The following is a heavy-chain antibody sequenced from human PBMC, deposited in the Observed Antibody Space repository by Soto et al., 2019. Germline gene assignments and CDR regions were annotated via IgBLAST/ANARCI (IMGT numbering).Heavy chain of an antibody. J-gene: IGHJ4*02. CDR2: MYYSGST. Sequence: SETLSLTCTVSGGSISSYYWSWIRQPPGKRLEWIGSMYYSGSTTYNPSLKSRVTISVDTSKNQLSLNLSSVTAADTAVYYCARQGYFGSGSYYKFDYWGQGTLVTVSS. CDR3: ARQGYFGSGSYYKFDY. CDR1: GGSISSYY. V-gene: IGHV4-59*08. D-gene: IGHD3-10*01.